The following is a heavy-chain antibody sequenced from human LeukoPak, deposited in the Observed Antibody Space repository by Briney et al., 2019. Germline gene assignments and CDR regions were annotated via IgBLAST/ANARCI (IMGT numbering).Heavy chain of an antibody. CDR3: AKGFYYCSDGCPQYYYYMDV. V-gene: IGHV3-30*02. D-gene: IGHD2-15*01. J-gene: IGHJ6*03. Sequence: GGSLRLSCAASGFTFSRHGMHWVRQAPGKGLEWVAFIRYDGSDKYYADSVKGRFTISRDNSENTLYLQMNSLRPEDTAVYYCAKGFYYCSDGCPQYYYYMDVWGKRTTVIVSS. CDR2: IRYDGSDK. CDR1: GFTFSRHG.